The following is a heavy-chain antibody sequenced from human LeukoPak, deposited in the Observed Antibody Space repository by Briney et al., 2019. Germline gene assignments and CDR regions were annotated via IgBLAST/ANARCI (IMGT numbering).Heavy chain of an antibody. CDR2: ISGYNGNT. CDR3: GRSREGLYSGSSLDY. J-gene: IGHJ4*02. CDR1: GYTFSDYG. D-gene: IGHD1-26*01. V-gene: IGHV1-18*01. Sequence: GASVKVSCKASGYTFSDYGISWGRHAPGQGLEWMGWISGYNGNTNYAQKLQGRVTMTTDTSTSTAYMELWSLKSDDTAVYSCGRSREGLYSGSSLDYLGQGTLVTVSS.